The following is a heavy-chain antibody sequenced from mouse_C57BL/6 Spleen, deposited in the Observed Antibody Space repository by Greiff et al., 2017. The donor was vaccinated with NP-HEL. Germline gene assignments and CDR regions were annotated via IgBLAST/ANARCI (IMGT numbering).Heavy chain of an antibody. CDR3: ARGGVYYDYDEGAMDY. J-gene: IGHJ4*01. CDR1: GYAFTNYL. Sequence: VQLQQSGAELVRPGTSVKVSCKASGYAFTNYLIEWVKQRPGQGLEWIGVINPGSGGTNYNEKFKGKATLTADKSSSTAYMQLSSLTSEDSAVYFCARGGVYYDYDEGAMDYWGQGTSVTVSS. V-gene: IGHV1-54*01. D-gene: IGHD2-4*01. CDR2: INPGSGGT.